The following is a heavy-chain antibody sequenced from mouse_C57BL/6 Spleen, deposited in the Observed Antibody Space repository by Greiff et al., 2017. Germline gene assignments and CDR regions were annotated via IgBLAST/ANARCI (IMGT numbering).Heavy chain of an antibody. CDR1: GYTFTDYY. V-gene: IGHV1-19*01. Sequence: EVKLQESGPVLVKPGASVKMSCKASGYTFTDYYMNWVKQSHGKSLEWIGVINPYNGGTSYNQKFKGKATLTVDKSSSTAYMELNSLTSEDSAVYYCARFGNYYFDYWGQGTTLTVSS. CDR3: ARFGNYYFDY. J-gene: IGHJ2*01. D-gene: IGHD2-1*01. CDR2: INPYNGGT.